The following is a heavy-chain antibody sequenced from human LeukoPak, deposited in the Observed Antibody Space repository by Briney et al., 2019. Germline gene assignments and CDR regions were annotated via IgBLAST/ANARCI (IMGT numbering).Heavy chain of an antibody. D-gene: IGHD1-14*01. J-gene: IGHJ3*02. CDR3: ARTNQISETAFDI. V-gene: IGHV4-59*01. CDR2: ILSSGST. Sequence: SETLSLTCTVSSGSINNYYWSWIRQTPGKGLEWIGYILSSGSTNYNPSVKSRVTISVDTSKNQFSLKLSSVTAADTAVYYCARTNQISETAFDIWGQGTMVIVSS. CDR1: SGSINNYY.